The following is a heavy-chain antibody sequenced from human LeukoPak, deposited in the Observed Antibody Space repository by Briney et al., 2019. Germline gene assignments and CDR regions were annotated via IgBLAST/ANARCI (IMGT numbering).Heavy chain of an antibody. V-gene: IGHV1-8*01. D-gene: IGHD3-9*01. J-gene: IGHJ6*03. Sequence: ASVKVSCKASGYTFTSYDINWVRQATGQGLEWLGWMNPNSGNTGYAQKFQGRVTMTTNTSISTAYMELSSLRSEDTAVYYCAGVRSRDVLRYFDWLKSTYYMDVWGKGTTVTISS. CDR2: MNPNSGNT. CDR3: AGVRSRDVLRYFDWLKSTYYMDV. CDR1: GYTFTSYD.